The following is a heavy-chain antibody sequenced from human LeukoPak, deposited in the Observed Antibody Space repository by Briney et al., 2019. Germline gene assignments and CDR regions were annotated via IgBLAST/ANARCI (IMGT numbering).Heavy chain of an antibody. Sequence: GGSLRLSCAVSGFTFSAYYMNWIRQAPGTGLEWVSYISSGDTTIYYADSVKGRFTISWDNAKHSLYLQMNSVISEDTAVYYCARRMMVDYGGADYWGQGTLVTVSS. D-gene: IGHD4-23*01. CDR3: ARRMMVDYGGADY. CDR1: GFTFSAYY. V-gene: IGHV3-11*01. J-gene: IGHJ4*02. CDR2: ISSGDTTI.